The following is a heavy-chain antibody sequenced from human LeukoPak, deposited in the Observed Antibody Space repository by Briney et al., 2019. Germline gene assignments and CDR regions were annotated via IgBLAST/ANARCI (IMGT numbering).Heavy chain of an antibody. CDR2: MNPNSGNT. CDR3: ARGQYCSGGSCSSPRFDP. Sequence: ASVKVSCXASGYTFTSYDINWVRQATGQGLEWMGWMNPNSGNTGYAQKFQGRVTITRNTSISTAYMELSSLRSEDTAVYYCARGQYCSGGSCSSPRFDPWGQGTLVTVSS. J-gene: IGHJ5*02. CDR1: GYTFTSYD. D-gene: IGHD2-15*01. V-gene: IGHV1-8*03.